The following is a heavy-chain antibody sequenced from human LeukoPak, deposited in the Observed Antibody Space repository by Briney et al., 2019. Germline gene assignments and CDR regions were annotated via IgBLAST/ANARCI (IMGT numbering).Heavy chain of an antibody. CDR3: ARSDIVVVVAAKLGAFDI. CDR1: GYTFTGYY. Sequence: GASVKVSCKASGYTFTGYYMHWVRQAPGQGLEWMGWINPNSGGTDYAQKFQGRVTMTRDTSISTAYMELSRLRSDDTAVYYCARSDIVVVVAAKLGAFDIWGQGTMVTVSS. V-gene: IGHV1-2*02. D-gene: IGHD2-15*01. J-gene: IGHJ3*02. CDR2: INPNSGGT.